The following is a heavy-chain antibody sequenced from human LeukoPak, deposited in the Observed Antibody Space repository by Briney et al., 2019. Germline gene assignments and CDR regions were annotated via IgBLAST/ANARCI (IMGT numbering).Heavy chain of an antibody. CDR3: ARYLITFGGVIVDYFDY. V-gene: IGHV3-21*01. Sequence: PGGSLRLSCAASGFTFSSYSMNWVRQAPGKGLEWVSSISSSSSYIYYADSVKGRFTISRDNAKNSLYLQMNSLRAEDTAVYYCARYLITFGGVIVDYFDYWGQGTLVTVSS. D-gene: IGHD3-16*02. CDR1: GFTFSSYS. CDR2: ISSSSSYI. J-gene: IGHJ4*02.